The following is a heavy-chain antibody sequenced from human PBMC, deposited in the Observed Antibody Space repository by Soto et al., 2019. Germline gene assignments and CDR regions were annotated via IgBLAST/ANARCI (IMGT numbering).Heavy chain of an antibody. Sequence: SQTLSLPCAISGDSVSSNCTTWNWIRQSPSRGLEWLGRRYYTSKWNNDYAVSVRSRITINPDTSKNQFSLQLNSVTPEDTAVYYCARGRAGTMDVWGRGTAVTVSS. CDR2: RYYTSKWNN. CDR3: ARGRAGTMDV. CDR1: GDSVSSNCTT. V-gene: IGHV6-1*01. J-gene: IGHJ6*02. D-gene: IGHD1-1*01.